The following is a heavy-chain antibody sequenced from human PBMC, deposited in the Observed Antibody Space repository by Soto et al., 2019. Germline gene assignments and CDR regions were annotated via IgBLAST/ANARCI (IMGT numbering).Heavy chain of an antibody. J-gene: IGHJ4*01. D-gene: IGHD3-10*01. V-gene: IGHV1-3*01. CDR2: INPASGKT. CDR1: GYTFTDYS. Sequence: ASVKVSCQASGYTFTDYSLQWVRQAQGQRLEWMGWINPASGKTKYSQKFQGRVTITRDTSASTAYMELSSLTSEDTALYYCARDLWLGESFRYYFDYWAQGTLVTVSS. CDR3: ARDLWLGESFRYYFDY.